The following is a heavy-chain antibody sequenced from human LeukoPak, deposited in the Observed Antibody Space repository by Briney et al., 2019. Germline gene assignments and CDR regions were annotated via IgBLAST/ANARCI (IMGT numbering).Heavy chain of an antibody. CDR2: IIPIFVTA. D-gene: IGHD2-21*02. V-gene: IGHV1-69*01. Sequence: SVKVSCKASGGTFSSHAISGVRQAPGQGLEWMGWIIPIFVTANYAQKFQGRVTITADESTSTAYMELSSPRSEDTAVYYCATTNRIAYCGGDCSPPFDYWGQGTLVTVSS. CDR3: ATTNRIAYCGGDCSPPFDY. CDR1: GGTFSSHA. J-gene: IGHJ4*02.